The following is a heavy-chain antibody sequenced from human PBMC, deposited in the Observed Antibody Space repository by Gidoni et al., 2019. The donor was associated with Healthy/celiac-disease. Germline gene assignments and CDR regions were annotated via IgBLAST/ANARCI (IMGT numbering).Heavy chain of an antibody. CDR1: GGSISSYY. V-gene: IGHV4-59*01. D-gene: IGHD3-22*01. CDR2: LYDSGST. Sequence: QVQLQESGPGRVKPSETLSLTCTVSGGSISSYYWSWIRQPPGKGLEWIGYLYDSGSTNYNPSLKSRVTISVDTSKNQFSLKLSSVTAADTAVYYCARITNYYDSSGYSHGWFDPWGQGTLVTVSS. CDR3: ARITNYYDSSGYSHGWFDP. J-gene: IGHJ5*02.